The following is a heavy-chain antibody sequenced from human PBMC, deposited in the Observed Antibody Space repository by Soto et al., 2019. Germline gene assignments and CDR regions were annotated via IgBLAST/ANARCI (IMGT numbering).Heavy chain of an antibody. Sequence: QVQLQESGPGLVKPSETLSLTCTVSGGSISSYYWSWIRQPPGKGLEWIGFIYYSGSTNYNPSLRSRATISVDTSKNQFSLKLSSVTAADTAVYYCARASVLLWSPYSYGMDVWGQGTTVTVSS. V-gene: IGHV4-59*12. CDR2: IYYSGST. CDR1: GGSISSYY. D-gene: IGHD3-10*01. CDR3: ARASVLLWSPYSYGMDV. J-gene: IGHJ6*02.